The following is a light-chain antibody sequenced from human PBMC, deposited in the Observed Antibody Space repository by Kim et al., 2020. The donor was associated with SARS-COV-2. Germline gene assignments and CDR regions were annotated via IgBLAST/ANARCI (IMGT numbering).Light chain of an antibody. V-gene: IGLV1-40*01. CDR3: QSYDSSLSGVV. CDR1: SSNIGAGYD. J-gene: IGLJ2*01. CDR2: CNS. Sequence: QRVTISCTGSSSNIGAGYDVHWYQQLPGTAPKLLIYCNSNRPSGVPDRFSGSKSGTSASLAITGLQAEDEADYYCQSYDSSLSGVVFGGGTQLTVL.